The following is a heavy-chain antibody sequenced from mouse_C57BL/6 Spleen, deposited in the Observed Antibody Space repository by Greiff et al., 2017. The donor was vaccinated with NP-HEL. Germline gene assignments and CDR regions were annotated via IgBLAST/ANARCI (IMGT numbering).Heavy chain of an antibody. Sequence: QVQLKQPGAELVKPGASVKMSCKASGYTFTSYWITWVKQRPGQGLEWIGDIYPGSGSTNYNEKFKSKATLTVDTSSSTAYMQLSSLTSEDSAVYYCARFGPAYYSKDYAMDYWGQGTSVTVSS. D-gene: IGHD2-5*01. CDR3: ARFGPAYYSKDYAMDY. J-gene: IGHJ4*01. V-gene: IGHV1-55*01. CDR2: IYPGSGST. CDR1: GYTFTSYW.